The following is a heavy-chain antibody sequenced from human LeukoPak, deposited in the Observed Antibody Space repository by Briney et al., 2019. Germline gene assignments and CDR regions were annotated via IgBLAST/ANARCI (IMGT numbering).Heavy chain of an antibody. CDR2: LSANAGEM. D-gene: IGHD2-8*01. Sequence: GGSLRVSCAASGFNFYTYPMTWVPQAPGRGLEWVSSLSANAGEMEETESVRGRFTISRDNSRNTLYLQMNDVRVEDTAVYYCAKGVYPSVLSLCAYDMWGQGTMVTVSS. J-gene: IGHJ3*02. CDR3: AKGVYPSVLSLCAYDM. V-gene: IGHV3-23*01. CDR1: GFNFYTYP.